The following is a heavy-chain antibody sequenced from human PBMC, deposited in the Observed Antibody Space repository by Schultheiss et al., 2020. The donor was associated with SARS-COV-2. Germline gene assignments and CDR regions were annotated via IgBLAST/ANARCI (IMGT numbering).Heavy chain of an antibody. CDR1: GGSITSDGYY. CDR3: ARGGCSSSRCYGELDP. D-gene: IGHD2-2*01. CDR2: MYETGST. V-gene: IGHV4-31*03. J-gene: IGHJ5*02. Sequence: SETLSLTCTVSGGSITSDGYYWSWIRQLPGKGLEWIAYMYETGSTYYNLSLKSRITISIDTSKNQFSLQLSYVTAADTAVYYCARGGCSSSRCYGELDPWGQGTLVTVSS.